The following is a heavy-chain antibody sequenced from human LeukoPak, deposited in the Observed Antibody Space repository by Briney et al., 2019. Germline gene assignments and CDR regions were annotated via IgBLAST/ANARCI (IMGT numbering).Heavy chain of an antibody. CDR2: IIPIYGTP. D-gene: IGHD3-10*01. V-gene: IGHV1-69*05. Sequence: AASVKVSCKASGGTLSGYAISWVRQAPGQGLEWMGGIIPIYGTPHSAQKFQGRVTTTTDESTSTAFMDLSSLRAEDTAVYYCARGYYGSGSTVDYWGQGTLVTVSS. CDR1: GGTLSGYA. J-gene: IGHJ4*02. CDR3: ARGYYGSGSTVDY.